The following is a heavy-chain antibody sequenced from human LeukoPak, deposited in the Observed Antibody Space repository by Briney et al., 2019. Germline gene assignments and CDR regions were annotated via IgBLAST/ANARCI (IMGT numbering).Heavy chain of an antibody. D-gene: IGHD6-19*01. CDR3: ARSAGPLYSSGWYAY. CDR1: GGSISSSSYY. CDR2: IYYSGST. V-gene: IGHV4-39*01. J-gene: IGHJ4*02. Sequence: PSETLSLTCTVSGGSISSSSYYWGWIRQPPGKGLEWIGSIYYSGSTYYNPSLKSRVTISVDTSKNQFSLKLSSVTAADTAVYYCARSAGPLYSSGWYAYWGQGTLVTVSS.